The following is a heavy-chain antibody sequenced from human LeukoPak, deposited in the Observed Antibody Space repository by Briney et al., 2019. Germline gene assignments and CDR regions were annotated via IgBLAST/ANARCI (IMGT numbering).Heavy chain of an antibody. Sequence: GGSLRLSCAASGFTFNTYAMSWVRQAPGKGLEWVSFISDSGGTTYYAVSVRGRFTISRDNSKNTLYLQMNSLRAEDTAVYYCAKVGGYYPYYYGMDVWGQGTTVTVSS. CDR1: GFTFNTYA. J-gene: IGHJ6*02. CDR2: ISDSGGTT. V-gene: IGHV3-23*01. CDR3: AKVGGYYPYYYGMDV. D-gene: IGHD2-15*01.